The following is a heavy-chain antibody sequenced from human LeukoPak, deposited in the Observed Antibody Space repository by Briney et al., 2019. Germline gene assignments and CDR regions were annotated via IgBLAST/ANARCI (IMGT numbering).Heavy chain of an antibody. CDR1: GGTFSSYA. CDR2: ITPIFGTA. V-gene: IGHV1-69*01. D-gene: IGHD4-23*01. J-gene: IGHJ3*02. Sequence: SVKVSCKASGGTFSSYAISWVRQAPGQGLEWMGGITPIFGTANYAQKFQGRVTITADESTSTAYMELSSLRSEDTAVYYCARDRTSTVATPSDAFDIWGQGTMVTVSS. CDR3: ARDRTSTVATPSDAFDI.